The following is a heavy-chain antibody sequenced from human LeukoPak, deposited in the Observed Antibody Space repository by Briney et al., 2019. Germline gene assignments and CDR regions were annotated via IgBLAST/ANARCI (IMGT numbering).Heavy chain of an antibody. J-gene: IGHJ6*03. CDR3: ARGSYSSGWYLYYYYYYMDV. D-gene: IGHD6-19*01. V-gene: IGHV1-2*02. CDR1: GYTFTGYY. Sequence: ASVKVSCKASGYTFTGYYMHWVRQAPGQGLEWMGWINPNSGGTNYAQKFQGRVTMTRDTSISTAYMELSRLRSDDTAVYYCARGSYSSGWYLYYYYYYMDVWGKGTTVTISS. CDR2: INPNSGGT.